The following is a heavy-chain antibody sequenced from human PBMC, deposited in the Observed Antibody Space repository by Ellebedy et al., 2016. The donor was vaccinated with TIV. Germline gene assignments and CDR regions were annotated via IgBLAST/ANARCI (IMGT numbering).Heavy chain of an antibody. Sequence: PGGSLRLSCAASGFNFGGYAMLWVRQAPGKGLEWVAVISNDGSNRYNADSVKGRFTISRDNSKNTLYLQMNNLRTEDTAIYYCARDVYFGEGDAFDIWGQGTMVTVSS. CDR2: ISNDGSNR. CDR1: GFNFGGYA. V-gene: IGHV3-30-3*01. J-gene: IGHJ3*02. D-gene: IGHD3-10*01. CDR3: ARDVYFGEGDAFDI.